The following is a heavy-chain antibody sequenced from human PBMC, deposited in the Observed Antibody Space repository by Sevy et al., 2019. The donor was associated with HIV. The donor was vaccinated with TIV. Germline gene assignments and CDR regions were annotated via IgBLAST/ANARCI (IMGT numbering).Heavy chain of an antibody. J-gene: IGHJ4*02. CDR2: IKQDESEK. Sequence: GGSLRLSCAASGFTFSDYWMSWVRQSPGKGLEWVATIKQDESEKYYVDSVKCRFAISRDNVKNSVSLQMNGLRVEDTALYYCAREVGGFNWRPYYFDSWGQGTLVTVSS. CDR3: AREVGGFNWRPYYFDS. D-gene: IGHD3-3*01. CDR1: GFTFSDYW. V-gene: IGHV3-7*01.